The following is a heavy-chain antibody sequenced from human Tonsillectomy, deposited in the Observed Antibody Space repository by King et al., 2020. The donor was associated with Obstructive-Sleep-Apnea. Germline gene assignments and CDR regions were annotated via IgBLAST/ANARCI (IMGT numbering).Heavy chain of an antibody. CDR1: GGSISSSSYY. CDR2: IYYSGST. J-gene: IGHJ4*02. Sequence: QLQESGPGLVKPSETLSLTCTVSGGSISSSSYYWGWIRQPPGKGLEWIGSIYYSGSTYYNPSLKSRVTISVEPSKNQFSLKLSSVTAADTAVYYCARERGGDYDYWGQGTLVTVSS. D-gene: IGHD4-17*01. V-gene: IGHV4-39*07. CDR3: ARERGGDYDY.